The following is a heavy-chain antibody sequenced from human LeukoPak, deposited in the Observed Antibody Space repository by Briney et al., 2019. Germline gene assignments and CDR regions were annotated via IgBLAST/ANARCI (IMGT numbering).Heavy chain of an antibody. CDR2: LYGNGVTR. J-gene: IGHJ4*02. CDR1: GFTFGTYA. V-gene: IGHV3-23*01. Sequence: GGSLRLSCAASGFTFGTYAMNWVRQAPGKGLEWVSGLYGNGVTRYYADSVKGRFTISRDNSKNILYLEMNSPRVEDTAVYYCAKDVKPDGPYDLDYWGQGTLVTVSS. CDR3: AKDVKPDGPYDLDY. D-gene: IGHD5-12*01.